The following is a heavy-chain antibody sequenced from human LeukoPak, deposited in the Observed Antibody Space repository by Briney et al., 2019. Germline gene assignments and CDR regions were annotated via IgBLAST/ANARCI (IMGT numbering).Heavy chain of an antibody. V-gene: IGHV3-48*04. CDR3: ARVSGSAKGDI. CDR1: GFTFSSYA. CDR2: IGSSSSTI. D-gene: IGHD3-10*01. Sequence: GGSLRLSCAASGFTFSSYAMNWVRQAPGKGLEWVSYIGSSSSTIYYADSVKGRFTISRDNAKNSLYLQMNSLRAEDTAVYYCARVSGSAKGDIWGQGTMVTVSS. J-gene: IGHJ3*02.